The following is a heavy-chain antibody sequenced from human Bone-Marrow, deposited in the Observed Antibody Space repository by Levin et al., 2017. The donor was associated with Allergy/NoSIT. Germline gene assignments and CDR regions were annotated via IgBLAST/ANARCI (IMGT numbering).Heavy chain of an antibody. D-gene: IGHD3-3*01. CDR1: GFTFSSYW. V-gene: IGHV3-74*01. CDR2: INSDGSIT. Sequence: GESLKISCAASGFTFSSYWMNWVRQVPGKGLVCVSRINSDGSITTYADSVKGRFTISRDNAKNTMYLQMNGLRAEDTAVYYCARTRRFLEWSRDYFDSWGQGTLVTVSS. J-gene: IGHJ4*02. CDR3: ARTRRFLEWSRDYFDS.